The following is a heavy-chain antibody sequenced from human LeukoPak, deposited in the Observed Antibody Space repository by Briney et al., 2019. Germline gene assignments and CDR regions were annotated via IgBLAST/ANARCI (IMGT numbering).Heavy chain of an antibody. CDR2: GHYSGST. V-gene: IGHV4-59*01. Sequence: SETLSLTCTVSGDSITSYYWNWIRKPPGKGLEWIGYGHYSGSTFYNPSLNSRVTFSVDTSKNQFSLKLSSVTAADTAVYYCASGGDYYGSGSYYIYYYGMDVWGQGTTVTVSS. D-gene: IGHD3-10*01. CDR1: GDSITSYY. J-gene: IGHJ6*02. CDR3: ASGGDYYGSGSYYIYYYGMDV.